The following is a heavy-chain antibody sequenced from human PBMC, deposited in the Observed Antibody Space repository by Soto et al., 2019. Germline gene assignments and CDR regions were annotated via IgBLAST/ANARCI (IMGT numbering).Heavy chain of an antibody. CDR2: VYSSGTT. CDR3: ARGGVDYYDSSGYYFSPYYFDY. V-gene: IGHV4-59*12. CDR1: GVSISSYY. D-gene: IGHD3-22*01. Sequence: PSETLSLTCTVSGVSISSYYWSWIRQPPGKGLEWIGYVYSSGTTNYNPSLKSRVTISVDTSKNQFSLKLSSVTAADTAVYYCARGGVDYYDSSGYYFSPYYFDYWGQGTLVTVSS. J-gene: IGHJ4*02.